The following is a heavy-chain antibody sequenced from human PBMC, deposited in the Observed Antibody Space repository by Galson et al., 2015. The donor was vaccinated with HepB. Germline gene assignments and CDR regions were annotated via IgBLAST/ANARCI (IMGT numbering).Heavy chain of an antibody. Sequence: SVKVSCKASGYTLTSYYLHWVRQAPGQGLEWMGIINPSGGSTSYAQKLQGRVTMTRDTSTSTVYMELSRLRSEDTAVYYCARARRDTIAFDYWGQGTLVTVSS. CDR2: INPSGGST. CDR1: GYTLTSYY. D-gene: IGHD3-9*01. J-gene: IGHJ4*02. V-gene: IGHV1-46*04. CDR3: ARARRDTIAFDY.